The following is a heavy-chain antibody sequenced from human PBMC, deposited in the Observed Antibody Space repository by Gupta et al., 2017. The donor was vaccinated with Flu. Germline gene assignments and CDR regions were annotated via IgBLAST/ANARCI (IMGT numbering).Heavy chain of an antibody. CDR1: GFKVDEYG. Sequence: EAQLVESGGGLVQPGTSLRLSCTASGFKVDEYGMGWVRLITGKGLEWVAGISGNSGSIGYEESVQGRLTVSGDNAKNSLYLQMDSLRAEDTALYFCAKDKMGVGACDSWGQGVQVSVSS. CDR3: AKDKMGVGACDS. D-gene: IGHD3-16*01. V-gene: IGHV3-9*01. CDR2: ISGNSGSI. J-gene: IGHJ4*02.